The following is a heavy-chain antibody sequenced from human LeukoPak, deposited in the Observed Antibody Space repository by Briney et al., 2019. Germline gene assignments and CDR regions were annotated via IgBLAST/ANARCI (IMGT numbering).Heavy chain of an antibody. Sequence: GGSLRLSCAASGFTFSSYAMSWVRQAPGKGLEWVSGISWNSGSIGYADSVKGRFTISRDNAKNSLYLQMNSLRAEDTALYYCASRHDYWGQGTLVTVSS. CDR2: ISWNSGSI. J-gene: IGHJ4*02. CDR3: ASRHDY. CDR1: GFTFSSYA. V-gene: IGHV3-9*01.